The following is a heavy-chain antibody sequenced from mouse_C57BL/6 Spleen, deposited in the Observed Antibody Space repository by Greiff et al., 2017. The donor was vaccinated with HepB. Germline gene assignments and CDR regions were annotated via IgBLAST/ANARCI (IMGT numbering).Heavy chain of an antibody. Sequence: QVQLKESGAELVRPGTSVKVSCKASGYAFTNYLIEWVKQRPGQGLEWIGVINPGSGGTNYNEKFKGKATLTADKSSSTAYMQLSSLTSEDSAVYFGARGGGGDYWGQGTPVTVSS. CDR2: INPGSGGT. J-gene: IGHJ4*01. CDR3: ARGGGGDY. V-gene: IGHV1-54*01. CDR1: GYAFTNYL.